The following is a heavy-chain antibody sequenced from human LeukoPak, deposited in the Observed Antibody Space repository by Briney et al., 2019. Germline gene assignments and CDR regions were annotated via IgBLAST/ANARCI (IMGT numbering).Heavy chain of an antibody. CDR2: IYYSGST. CDR3: ASTRSPYYYDSSGYYYSWGWFDP. D-gene: IGHD3-22*01. CDR1: GGSISSYY. J-gene: IGHJ5*02. V-gene: IGHV4-59*08. Sequence: SETLSLTCTVSGGSISSYYWSWIRQPPGKGLEWIGYIYYSGSTNYNPSLKSRVTISVDTSKNQFSLKLSSVTAADTAVYYCASTRSPYYYDSSGYYYSWGWFDPWGQGTLVTVSS.